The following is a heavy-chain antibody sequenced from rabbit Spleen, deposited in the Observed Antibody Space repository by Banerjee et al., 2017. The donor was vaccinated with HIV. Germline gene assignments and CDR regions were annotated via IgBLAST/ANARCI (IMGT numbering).Heavy chain of an antibody. CDR1: GVSLNDKDV. CDR3: ARDTSSSFSSYGMDL. Sequence: EQLEESGGGLVQPKGSLTLTCKASGVSLNDKDVMCWVRQAPGKGLEWIACINIVTGKSVYASWAKGRFTMSRTSSTTVTLQMTSLTAADTATYFCARDTSSSFSSYGMDLWGPGTLVTVS. D-gene: IGHD1-1*01. CDR2: INIVTGKS. V-gene: IGHV1S45*01. J-gene: IGHJ6*01.